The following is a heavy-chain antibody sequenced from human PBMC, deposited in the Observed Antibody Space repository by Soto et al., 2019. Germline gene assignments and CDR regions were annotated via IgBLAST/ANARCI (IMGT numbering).Heavy chain of an antibody. V-gene: IGHV1-18*01. CDR3: ARRCSSTRCLEL. Sequence: QVQLVQSGAEVKKPGASVKVSCKASGYTFTSYGICWVRQAPGQGLEWMGWISGYNGNTNYAQNLQGRVTMTTDTSTSTVYMELRSLRSYDTAVYYCARRCSSTRCLELWGRGTLVIVSS. CDR2: ISGYNGNT. J-gene: IGHJ2*01. D-gene: IGHD2-2*01. CDR1: GYTFTSYG.